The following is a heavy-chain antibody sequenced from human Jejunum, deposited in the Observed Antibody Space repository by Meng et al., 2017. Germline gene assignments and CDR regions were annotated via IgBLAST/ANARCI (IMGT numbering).Heavy chain of an antibody. J-gene: IGHJ1*01. D-gene: IGHD6-13*01. V-gene: IGHV3-74*01. Sequence: GESLKISCAASGFTLSNYWMHWVRQAPGQGLVWVSRIYTTTTYADSVKGRFTISRDTDKNTLFLQMNSLRAEDTAVYYCAKNGPDGTYFQHWGQGTLVTVSS. CDR2: IYTTT. CDR3: AKNGPDGTYFQH. CDR1: GFTLSNYW.